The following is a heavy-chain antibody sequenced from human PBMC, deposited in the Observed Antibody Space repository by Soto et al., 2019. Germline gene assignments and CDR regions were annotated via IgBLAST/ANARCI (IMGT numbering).Heavy chain of an antibody. J-gene: IGHJ4*02. D-gene: IGHD1-1*01. V-gene: IGHV5-51*06. CDR1: GYSFTSYW. Sequence: GESLKISCKGSGYSFTSYWIGWVRQMPGKGLEWMGVIYPGDSDTRYSPSFQGQVTISADRSISTTSLQWSSLKASDTAMYFCARSANDGDYFDSWGQGTLVTVSS. CDR2: IYPGDSDT. CDR3: ARSANDGDYFDS.